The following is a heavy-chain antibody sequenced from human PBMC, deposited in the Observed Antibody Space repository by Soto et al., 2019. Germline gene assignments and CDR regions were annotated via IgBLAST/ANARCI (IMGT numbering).Heavy chain of an antibody. CDR2: ISSSGSTI. J-gene: IGHJ6*02. D-gene: IGHD5-12*01. V-gene: IGHV3-48*03. CDR3: ARDTEIEYSGYEYYCYGMDV. CDR1: GFTFSSYE. Sequence: EVQLVESGGGLVQPGGSLRLSCAASGFTFSSYEMNWVRQAPGKGLEWVSYISSSGSTIYYADSVKGRFTISRDNAKNSLYLQMNSLRAEDTAVYYCARDTEIEYSGYEYYCYGMDVWGQGTTVTVSS.